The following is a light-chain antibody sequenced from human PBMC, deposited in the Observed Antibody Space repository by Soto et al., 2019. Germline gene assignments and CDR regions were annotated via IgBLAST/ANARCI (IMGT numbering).Light chain of an antibody. CDR1: QSVASY. CDR2: GAS. Sequence: EIVLTQSPATLSVSPGERATLSCRASQSVASYLAWYHQKPGQAPRLLIYGASTRATGVPARFSGSGSGTEFTLTISSLQSEDFAVYYCQQYNNWPQRTFGQGTKVEIK. V-gene: IGKV3-15*01. CDR3: QQYNNWPQRT. J-gene: IGKJ1*01.